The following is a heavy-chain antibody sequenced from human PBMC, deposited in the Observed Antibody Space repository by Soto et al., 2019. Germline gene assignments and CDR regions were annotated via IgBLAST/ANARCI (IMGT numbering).Heavy chain of an antibody. CDR2: ISWNGGTT. J-gene: IGHJ4*02. D-gene: IGHD3-22*01. CDR3: ARAAIDSSGFSHYFDS. CDR1: GFTFDDYA. Sequence: DVQLVESGGGVVRPGGSLRLSCAASGFTFDDYAMTWVRQAPGTGLEWVSGISWNGGTTGHADSVKGRFTVSRDNASNSLYLQMNSLRPEDTALYFCARAAIDSSGFSHYFDSWGQGTLVTVSS. V-gene: IGHV3-20*04.